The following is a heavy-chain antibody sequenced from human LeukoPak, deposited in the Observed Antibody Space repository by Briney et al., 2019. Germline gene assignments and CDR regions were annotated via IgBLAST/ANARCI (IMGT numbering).Heavy chain of an antibody. V-gene: IGHV1-69*05. CDR1: GGTFSSYA. Sequence: SVKVSCKASGGTFSSYAVSWVRQAPGQGLEWMGGIIPIFGTANYAQKFQGRVTITTDESTSTAYMELSSLRSEDTAVYYCARGDMTQELHFDYWGQGTLVTVSS. J-gene: IGHJ4*02. D-gene: IGHD1-26*01. CDR3: ARGDMTQELHFDY. CDR2: IIPIFGTA.